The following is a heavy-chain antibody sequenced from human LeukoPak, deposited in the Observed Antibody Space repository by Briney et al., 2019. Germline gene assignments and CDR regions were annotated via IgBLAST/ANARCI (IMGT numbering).Heavy chain of an antibody. CDR1: GFTFSRYS. CDR2: LNSSSSYI. Sequence: WVNLTLTCTASGFTFSRYSMDWVRQAPGKGLKWVSCLNSSSSYIYYAGSVKGRFTISRDKAKNSLSLEMNRLRAEHTAVYHCAREHWAAPDHWGQGTLVTVSP. D-gene: IGHD3-16*01. J-gene: IGHJ4*02. CDR3: AREHWAAPDH. V-gene: IGHV3-21*04.